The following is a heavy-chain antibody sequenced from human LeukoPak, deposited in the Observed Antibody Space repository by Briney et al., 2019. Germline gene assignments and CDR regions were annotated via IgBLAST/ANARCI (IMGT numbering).Heavy chain of an antibody. D-gene: IGHD5-24*01. V-gene: IGHV1-2*02. CDR1: GYTXTSYA. CDR3: ARDRYGDGFAHFDY. J-gene: IGHJ4*02. Sequence: ASVKVSCKAAGYTXTSYAMHLVRQAPGQGLEWMGWITPSGGTNYPQKFQGRVAITRDTSITTAYMDLSRLTSDDTAVYYCARDRYGDGFAHFDYWGQGALVTVSS. CDR2: ITPSGGT.